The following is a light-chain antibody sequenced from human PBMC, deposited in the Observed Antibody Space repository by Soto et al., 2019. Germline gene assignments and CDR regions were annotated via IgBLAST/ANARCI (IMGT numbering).Light chain of an antibody. J-gene: IGLJ1*01. Sequence: QSALTQPASVSGSPGQSITISCTGTSSDVGAYNYVSWYQQHPGKAPKLMLYEVSNRPSGVSHRFSGSKSDNTASLTISGLQTDDEADYYCSPYTSSRTLVFGTGTKVTVL. CDR3: SPYTSSRTLV. CDR1: SSDVGAYNY. CDR2: EVS. V-gene: IGLV2-14*01.